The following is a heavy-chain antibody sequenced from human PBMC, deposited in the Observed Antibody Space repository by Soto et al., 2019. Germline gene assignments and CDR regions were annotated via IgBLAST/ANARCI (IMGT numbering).Heavy chain of an antibody. CDR2: MSSASSTT. CDR3: AKNKERELPRIIDY. CDR1: GFTFGNFA. D-gene: IGHD1-7*01. J-gene: IGHJ4*02. V-gene: IGHV3-23*01. Sequence: EVQVIESGGGLLQPGGSLRLSCATSGFTFGNFAMSWVRQAPGRGLEWVSGMSSASSTTYYGDSVKGRFTISRDTSKNTLYLQINSLRAEDTAVYYCAKNKERELPRIIDYWGQGTLVTVSS.